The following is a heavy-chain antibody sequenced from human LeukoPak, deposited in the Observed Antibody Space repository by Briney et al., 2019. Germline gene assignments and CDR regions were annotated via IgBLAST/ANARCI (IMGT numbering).Heavy chain of an antibody. CDR1: GGSISSYY. CDR2: IYTSGST. Sequence: KVSETLSLTCTVSGGSISSYYWSWIRQPAGKGLEWIGRIYTSGSTNYNPSLKSRVTMSVDTSKNQFSLKLSSVTAADTAVYYCARGFDSDSSGYYYVPPHFDYWGQGTLVTVSS. CDR3: ARGFDSDSSGYYYVPPHFDY. D-gene: IGHD3-22*01. V-gene: IGHV4-4*07. J-gene: IGHJ4*02.